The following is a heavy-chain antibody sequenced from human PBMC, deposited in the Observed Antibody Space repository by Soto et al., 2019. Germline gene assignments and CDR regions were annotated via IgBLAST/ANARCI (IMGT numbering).Heavy chain of an antibody. V-gene: IGHV1-69*13. D-gene: IGHD3-3*01. J-gene: IGHJ6*02. CDR1: GGTFSSYA. CDR3: ARGTGGFRAWGMDV. Sequence: SVKVSCKASGGTFSSYAISWVRQAPGQGLEWMGGIIPIFGTANYAQKFQGGVTITADESTSTAYMELSSLRSEDTAVYYCARGTGGFRAWGMDVWGQGTTVTVSS. CDR2: IIPIFGTA.